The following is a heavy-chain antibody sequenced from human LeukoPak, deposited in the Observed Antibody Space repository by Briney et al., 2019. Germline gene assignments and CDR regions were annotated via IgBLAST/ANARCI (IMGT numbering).Heavy chain of an antibody. CDR2: IWYDGSNK. V-gene: IGHV3-33*01. J-gene: IGHJ3*02. CDR3: AREGGDSWRRAFDI. CDR1: GFTFSSYG. D-gene: IGHD3-10*01. Sequence: QPVRSLRLSCAASGFTFSSYGMHWVRQAPGKGLAWVAVIWYDGSNKYYVDSVKGRFTISRDNSKNTLYLQMNSLRAEDTAVYYCAREGGDSWRRAFDIWGQGTMVTVSS.